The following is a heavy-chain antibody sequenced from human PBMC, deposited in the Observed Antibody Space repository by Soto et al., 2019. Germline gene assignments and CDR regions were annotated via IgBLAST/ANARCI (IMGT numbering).Heavy chain of an antibody. J-gene: IGHJ5*02. CDR3: ARDRGTIFGVVNPFWFDP. Sequence: QVQLVQSGAEVKKPGASVKVSCKASGYTFTSYGISWVRQAPGQGLEWMGWISAYNGNTNYAQKLQGRVTMTTDTSTSAAYMELRSLRSDDTAVYYCARDRGTIFGVVNPFWFDPWGQGTLVTVSS. CDR2: ISAYNGNT. V-gene: IGHV1-18*01. D-gene: IGHD3-3*01. CDR1: GYTFTSYG.